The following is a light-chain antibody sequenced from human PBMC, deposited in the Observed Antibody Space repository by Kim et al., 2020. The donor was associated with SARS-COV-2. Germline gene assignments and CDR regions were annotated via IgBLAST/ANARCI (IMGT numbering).Light chain of an antibody. J-gene: IGKJ4*01. CDR2: GAS. Sequence: VSPGERATLSCRASQSVSSNLAWYQQKPGQAPRLLMYGASTRATTVPARFSGSGSGTEFTLTISSLQSEDFAVYYCQQYKNWPLTFGGGTKVDIK. CDR1: QSVSSN. CDR3: QQYKNWPLT. V-gene: IGKV3-15*01.